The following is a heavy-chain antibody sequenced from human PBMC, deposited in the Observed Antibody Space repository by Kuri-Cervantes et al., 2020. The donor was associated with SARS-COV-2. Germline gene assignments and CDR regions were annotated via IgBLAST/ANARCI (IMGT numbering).Heavy chain of an antibody. J-gene: IGHJ5*02. V-gene: IGHV3-15*07. Sequence: GESLKTPCAASGFTFSNAWMNWVRQAPGQGLEWVGRIKSKTDGGTTDYAAPVKGRFTISRDDSKNTLYLQMNSLKTEDTAVYYCTTVLVFGWFDPWGQGTLVTVSS. CDR3: TTVLVFGWFDP. CDR2: IKSKTDGGTT. CDR1: GFTFSNAW. D-gene: IGHD3-16*01.